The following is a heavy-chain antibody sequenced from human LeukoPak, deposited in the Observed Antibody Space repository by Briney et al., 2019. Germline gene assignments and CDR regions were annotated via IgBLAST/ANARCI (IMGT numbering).Heavy chain of an antibody. V-gene: IGHV5-51*01. CDR2: IYPGDSDT. CDR3: ARQGNWSDRYNWFDP. J-gene: IGHJ5*02. Sequence: GESLKISCKGSGYNFTSYWIGWVRQMPGKGLEWMGIIYPGDSDTRYSPSFQGQVTISADKSISTAYLQWSSLKASDTAMYYCARQGNWSDRYNWFDPWGQGTLVTVSS. D-gene: IGHD1-1*01. CDR1: GYNFTSYW.